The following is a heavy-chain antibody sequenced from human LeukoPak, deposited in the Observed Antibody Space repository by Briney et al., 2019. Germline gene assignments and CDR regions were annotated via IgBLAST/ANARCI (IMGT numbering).Heavy chain of an antibody. CDR1: GFTFSSYA. V-gene: IGHV3-30-3*01. J-gene: IGHJ3*02. Sequence: GGSLRLSCAASGFTFSSYAVHWVRQAPGKGLEWVAVISYDGSNKYYADSVKGRFTISRDNSKNTLYLQMNSLRAEDTAVYYCARERYGETDDAFDIWGQGTMVTVSS. CDR3: ARERYGETDDAFDI. D-gene: IGHD3-10*01. CDR2: ISYDGSNK.